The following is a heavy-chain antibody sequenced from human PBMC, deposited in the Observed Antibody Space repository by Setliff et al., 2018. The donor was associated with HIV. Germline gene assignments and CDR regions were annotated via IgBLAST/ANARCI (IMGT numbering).Heavy chain of an antibody. CDR1: GYSFTSYW. Sequence: GESLKISCKGSGYSFTSYWIGWVRQMPGKGLEWMGIIYPGDSDTRYSPSFQGQVTIPADKSISTAYLQWSSLKASGTAMYYCAIPHSSGWFGRDYWGQGTLVTVSS. CDR3: AIPHSSGWFGRDY. J-gene: IGHJ4*02. CDR2: IYPGDSDT. V-gene: IGHV5-51*01. D-gene: IGHD6-19*01.